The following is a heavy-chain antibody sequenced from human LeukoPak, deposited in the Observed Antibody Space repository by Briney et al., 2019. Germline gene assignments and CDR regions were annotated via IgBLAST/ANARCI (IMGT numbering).Heavy chain of an antibody. D-gene: IGHD3-22*01. CDR1: GGSFSGYY. CDR3: ARDSSGYRDY. Sequence: SETLSLTCAVYGGSFSGYYWSWIRQPPGKGLEWIGEINHSGSTNYNPSLKSRVTISVDTSKNQFSLKLSSVIAADTAVYYCARDSSGYRDYWGQGTLVTVSS. CDR2: INHSGST. J-gene: IGHJ4*02. V-gene: IGHV4-34*01.